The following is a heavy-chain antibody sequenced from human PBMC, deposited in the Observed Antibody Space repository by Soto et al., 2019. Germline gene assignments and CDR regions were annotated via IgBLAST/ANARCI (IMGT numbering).Heavy chain of an antibody. CDR1: GFTFSTYG. V-gene: IGHV3-33*05. CDR2: ILYDGRKK. D-gene: IGHD2-21*02. CDR3: ARINLEVCVGDCYLRALDI. J-gene: IGHJ3*02. Sequence: QVQLEESGGGVVQPGGSLRLSCAASGFTFSTYGMHWVRQAPGKGLEWLTLILYDGRKKYYADSVRGRFTISRDNSKNTLYLQMNSLTAEDTAVYYCARINLEVCVGDCYLRALDIWGQGTMVTVSS.